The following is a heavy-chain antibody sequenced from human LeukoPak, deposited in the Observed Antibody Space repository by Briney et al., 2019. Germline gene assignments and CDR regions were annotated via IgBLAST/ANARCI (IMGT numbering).Heavy chain of an antibody. V-gene: IGHV3-64D*06. J-gene: IGHJ5*02. CDR1: GFTFSSYA. CDR3: AKADGSWTYDP. CDR2: ISSNGGST. Sequence: PGGSLRLSCSASGFTFSSYAMHWVRQAPGKGLEYVSAISSNGGSTYYADSVKGRFTISRDNSKNTLYLQMSSLRAEDTAVYYCAKADGSWTYDPWGQGTLVTVSS. D-gene: IGHD5-24*01.